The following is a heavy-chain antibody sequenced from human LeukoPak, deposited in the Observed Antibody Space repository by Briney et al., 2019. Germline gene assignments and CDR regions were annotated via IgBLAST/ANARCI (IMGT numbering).Heavy chain of an antibody. D-gene: IGHD1-26*01. J-gene: IGHJ5*02. CDR3: TRDSGTYNWLDP. CDR2: IDKEKNSYAT. Sequence: GGSLRLSCAASGLTFSGSARHWVRQSFGKGLEWIGHIDKEKNSYATASAYAVSVEGRFTVSRDDSKNMAFLQMSGLKTEDTALYFCTRDSGTYNWLDPWGQGTLVTVSS. CDR1: GLTFSGSA. V-gene: IGHV3-73*01.